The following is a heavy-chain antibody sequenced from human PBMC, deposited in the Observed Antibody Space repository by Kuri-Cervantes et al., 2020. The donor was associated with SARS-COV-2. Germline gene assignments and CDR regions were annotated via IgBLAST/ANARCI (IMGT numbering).Heavy chain of an antibody. Sequence: GSLRLSCTVSGGSISSYYWSWIRQPAGKGLEWIGRIYTSGSTNYNPSLKSRVTMSVDTSKNQFSLKLSSVTAADTAVYYCARLRGITMIVVVFDAFDIWGQGTMVTVSS. V-gene: IGHV4-4*07. CDR3: ARLRGITMIVVVFDAFDI. CDR1: GGSISSYY. J-gene: IGHJ3*02. CDR2: IYTSGST. D-gene: IGHD3-22*01.